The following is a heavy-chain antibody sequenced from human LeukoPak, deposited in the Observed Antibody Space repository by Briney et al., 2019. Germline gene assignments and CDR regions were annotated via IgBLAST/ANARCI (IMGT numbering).Heavy chain of an antibody. Sequence: GGSLRLSCAASGFTVSSNYMSWVRQAPGKGLEWVSVIYSGGSTYYADSVKGRFTISRDNSKNTLYLQMNSLRAEDTAVYYCARWVADVGFDYWGQGTLVIVSS. CDR3: ARWVADVGFDY. CDR2: IYSGGST. V-gene: IGHV3-53*01. D-gene: IGHD6-19*01. CDR1: GFTVSSNY. J-gene: IGHJ4*02.